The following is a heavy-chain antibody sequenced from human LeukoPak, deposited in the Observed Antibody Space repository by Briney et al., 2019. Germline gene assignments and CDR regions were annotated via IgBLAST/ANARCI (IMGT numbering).Heavy chain of an antibody. V-gene: IGHV4-59*01. CDR3: ARVREGNHLHQFYLDS. CDR2: IYSRGST. D-gene: IGHD1-14*01. CDR1: GASIKTYY. Sequence: SETLSLTCNVSGASIKTYYWTWIRQPPGKGLEYVGYIYSRGSTNYNPSLKSRVTLSVDTSKNQFSLRLRSPTAADTAVYYCARVREGNHLHQFYLDSWGQGSLVTVSS. J-gene: IGHJ4*02.